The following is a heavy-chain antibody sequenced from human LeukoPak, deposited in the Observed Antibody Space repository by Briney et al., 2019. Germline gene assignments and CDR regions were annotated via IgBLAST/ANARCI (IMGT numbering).Heavy chain of an antibody. CDR3: AKDRAQQLVLDF. CDR1: GFTFSSYA. J-gene: IGHJ4*02. D-gene: IGHD6-13*01. V-gene: IGHV3-23*01. CDR2: IIGSGSST. Sequence: PGGSLRLSCAASGFTFSSYAMHWVRQAPGKGLEWVSAIIGSGSSTYYADSVKGRFTISRDNSKNTLFLQMNSLRAEDTAVYYCAKDRAQQLVLDFWGQGTLVTVSS.